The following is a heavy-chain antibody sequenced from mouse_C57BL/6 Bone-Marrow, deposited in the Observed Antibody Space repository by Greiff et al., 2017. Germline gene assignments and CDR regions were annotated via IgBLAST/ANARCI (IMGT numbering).Heavy chain of an antibody. CDR3: ARPGAWLAY. V-gene: IGHV1-55*01. D-gene: IGHD4-1*01. CDR2: IYPGSGST. J-gene: IGHJ3*01. CDR1: GYTFTSYW. Sequence: QVQLQQPGAELVKPGASVKMSCKASGYTFTSYWITWVKQRPGQGLEWIGDIYPGSGSTNYNEKFKSKATLTVDTSSCTAYVQLSSLACEDSAVYYCARPGAWLAYWGQGTLVTVSA.